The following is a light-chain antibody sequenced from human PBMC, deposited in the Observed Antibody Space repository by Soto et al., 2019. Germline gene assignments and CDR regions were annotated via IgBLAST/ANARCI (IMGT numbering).Light chain of an antibody. Sequence: EIVLTQSPATPSLSPGERATLSCRASQSVSSYLLWYQQKPGQAPRLLIYDASNRATGIPARFSGSGSGTDFTLTISSLEPEDFAVYYCHQRSNWPPYTFGQGTKLEMK. V-gene: IGKV3-11*01. CDR2: DAS. CDR1: QSVSSY. J-gene: IGKJ2*01. CDR3: HQRSNWPPYT.